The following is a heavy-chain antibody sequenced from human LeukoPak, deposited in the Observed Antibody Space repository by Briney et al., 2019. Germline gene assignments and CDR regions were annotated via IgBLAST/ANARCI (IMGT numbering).Heavy chain of an antibody. CDR2: IRSKANSYAT. V-gene: IGHV3-73*01. Sequence: GGSLRLSCAASGFSFSDAWMSWVRQAPGRGLEWVGRIRSKANSYATAYAASVRGRFTISRDDSKNTAYLQMNSLKTEGTAVYYCTRELPYDYVWGSYRYTDYWGQGTLVTVSS. J-gene: IGHJ4*02. D-gene: IGHD3-16*02. CDR3: TRELPYDYVWGSYRYTDY. CDR1: GFSFSDAW.